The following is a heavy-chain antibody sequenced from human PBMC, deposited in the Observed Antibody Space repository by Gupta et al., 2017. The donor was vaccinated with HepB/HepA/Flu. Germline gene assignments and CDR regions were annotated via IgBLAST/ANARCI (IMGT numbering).Heavy chain of an antibody. CDR2: INPTGYT. J-gene: IGHJ6*02. Sequence: DVQLVEFGGGLVQTGGSLRLSCAASGFTFSTYDIHWVRQATGKGLEWVSVINPTGYTFYADSVKGRFTISRENAKNSVYLQMNSLRVGDTALYYCARIVARSDGMDVWGQGTTVTV. V-gene: IGHV3-13*01. CDR3: ARIVARSDGMDV. D-gene: IGHD5-12*01. CDR1: GFTFSTYD.